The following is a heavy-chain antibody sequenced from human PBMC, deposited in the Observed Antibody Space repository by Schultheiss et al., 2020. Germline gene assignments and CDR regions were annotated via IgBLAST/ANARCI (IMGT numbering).Heavy chain of an antibody. CDR2: IYYSGST. CDR1: GGSISSYY. Sequence: SETLSLTCTVSGGSISSYYWSWIRQPPGKGLEWIGYIYYSGSTYYNPSLKSRVTISVDTSKNQFSLKLSSVTAADTAVYYCARVSYYYGSGSYLFDYWGQGTLVTVSS. D-gene: IGHD3-10*01. CDR3: ARVSYYYGSGSYLFDY. V-gene: IGHV4-59*12. J-gene: IGHJ4*02.